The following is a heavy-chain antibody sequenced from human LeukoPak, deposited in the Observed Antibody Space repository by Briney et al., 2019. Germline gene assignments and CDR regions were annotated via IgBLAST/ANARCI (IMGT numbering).Heavy chain of an antibody. J-gene: IGHJ4*02. CDR1: GGSFSGYY. Sequence: ASETLSLTCAVYGGSFSGYYWSWIRQPPGKGLEWIGYIYYSGSTNYNPSLKSRVTISVDTSKNQFSLKLSSVTAADTAVYYCARVGYNWNDKYFDYWGQGTLVTVSS. CDR2: IYYSGST. D-gene: IGHD1-20*01. V-gene: IGHV4-59*01. CDR3: ARVGYNWNDKYFDY.